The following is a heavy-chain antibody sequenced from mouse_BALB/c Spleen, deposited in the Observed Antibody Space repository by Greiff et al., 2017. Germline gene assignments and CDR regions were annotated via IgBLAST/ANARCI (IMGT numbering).Heavy chain of an antibody. CDR2: ISSGGSYT. D-gene: IGHD2-4*01. Sequence: EVKLVESGGGLVKPGGSLKLSCAASGFTFSSYTMSWVRQTPEKRLEWVATISSGGSYTYYPDSVKGRFTISRDNAKNTLYLQMSSLKSEDTAMYYCTRGDYDHYAMDYWGQGTSVTVSS. CDR1: GFTFSSYT. J-gene: IGHJ4*01. V-gene: IGHV5-6-4*01. CDR3: TRGDYDHYAMDY.